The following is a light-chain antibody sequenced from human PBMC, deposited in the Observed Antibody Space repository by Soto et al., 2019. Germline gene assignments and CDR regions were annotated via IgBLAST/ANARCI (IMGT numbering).Light chain of an antibody. CDR1: NSDVIGYHY. CDR2: YVS. CDR3: CSYAESYLYV. Sequence: APTHPRPMTRSRGQSVSISCTRSNSDVIGYHYVASYQHHPRKARNLVIYYVSERPSGVPDRVAGAKSGTTACLTISGLQAGDLADYYCCSYAESYLYVFGSGSKVTLL. V-gene: IGLV2-11*01. J-gene: IGLJ1*01.